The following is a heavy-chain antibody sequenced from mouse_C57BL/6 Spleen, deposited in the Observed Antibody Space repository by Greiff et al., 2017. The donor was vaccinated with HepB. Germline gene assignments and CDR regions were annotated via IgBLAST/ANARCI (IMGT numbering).Heavy chain of an antibody. CDR1: GFTFTDYY. Sequence: EVKVVESGGGLVQPGGSLSLSCAASGFTFTDYYMSWVRQPPGKALEWLGFIRNKANGYTTEYSASVKGRFTISRDNSQSSLYLQMNALRAEDSATYYCARSYYYGSTDFDYWGQGTTLTVSS. CDR3: ARSYYYGSTDFDY. J-gene: IGHJ2*01. V-gene: IGHV7-3*01. D-gene: IGHD1-1*01. CDR2: IRNKANGYTT.